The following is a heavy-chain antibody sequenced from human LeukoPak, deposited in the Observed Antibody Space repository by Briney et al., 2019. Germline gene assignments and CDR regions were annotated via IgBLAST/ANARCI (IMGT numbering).Heavy chain of an antibody. Sequence: SETLSLTCAVYGGSFSGYYWSWIRQPPGKGLEWIGEINYSGSTNYNPSLKSRVTISVDTSKNQFSLKLSSVTAADTAVYYCARGLPKQLARYYYYYYYMDVWGKGTTVTVSS. J-gene: IGHJ6*03. V-gene: IGHV4-34*01. CDR3: ARGLPKQLARYYYYYYYMDV. D-gene: IGHD6-13*01. CDR1: GGSFSGYY. CDR2: INYSGST.